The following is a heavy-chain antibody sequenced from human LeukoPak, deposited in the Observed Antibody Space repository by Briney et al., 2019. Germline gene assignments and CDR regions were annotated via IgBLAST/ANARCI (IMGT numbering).Heavy chain of an antibody. CDR1: GFTFDDYA. CDR3: AKSPGYSSSWYYFDY. CDR2: VSWNSGSI. J-gene: IGHJ4*02. Sequence: PGRSLRLSCAASGFTFDDYAMHWVRQAPGKGLEWVSGVSWNSGSIGYADSVKGRFTISRDNAKNSLYLQMNSLRAEDTALHYCAKSPGYSSSWYYFDYWGQGTLVTVSS. V-gene: IGHV3-9*01. D-gene: IGHD6-13*01.